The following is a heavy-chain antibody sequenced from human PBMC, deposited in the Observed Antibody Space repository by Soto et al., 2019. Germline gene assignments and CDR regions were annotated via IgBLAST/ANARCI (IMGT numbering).Heavy chain of an antibody. V-gene: IGHV3-48*03. CDR2: ISSSGSSI. D-gene: IGHD3-16*01. CDR1: GFTFSSYE. J-gene: IGHJ3*02. Sequence: LRLSCAASGFTFSSYEMNWVRQAPGKGLEWISYISSSGSSIHYADSVKGRFTISRDNAKNSLYLQMNSLRAEDTAVYYCARISGWRIGGFGGAFDIWGQGTMVTVSS. CDR3: ARISGWRIGGFGGAFDI.